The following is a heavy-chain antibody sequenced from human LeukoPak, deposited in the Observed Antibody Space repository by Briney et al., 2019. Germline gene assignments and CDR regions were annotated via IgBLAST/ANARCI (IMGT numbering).Heavy chain of an antibody. CDR3: ARETSNRAALDY. V-gene: IGHV3-30*04. CDR2: ISYDGSNK. Sequence: GRSLRLSCAASGFTFSSYAMHWVRQAPGKGLEWVAVISYDGSNKYYADSVKGRFTISRDNSKNTLYLQMNSLRAEDTAVYYCARETSNRAALDYWGQGTLVTVSS. D-gene: IGHD4-11*01. J-gene: IGHJ4*02. CDR1: GFTFSSYA.